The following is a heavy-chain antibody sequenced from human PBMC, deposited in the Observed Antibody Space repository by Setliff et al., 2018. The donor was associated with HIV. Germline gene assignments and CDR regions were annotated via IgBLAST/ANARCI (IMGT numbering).Heavy chain of an antibody. V-gene: IGHV4-4*07. CDR3: ARDWVTRSNYYGSGSPWYFDF. CDR1: GDSIGDYY. Sequence: KPSETLSLTCTVSGDSIGDYYWNWIRQPAGKGLEWIGRVYASAYSSYNPSLKSRVTMSVDTSQNQFSLKLRPVNAADTAVYYCARDWVTRSNYYGSGSPWYFDFWGRGSLVTVSS. J-gene: IGHJ2*01. CDR2: VYASAYS. D-gene: IGHD3-10*01.